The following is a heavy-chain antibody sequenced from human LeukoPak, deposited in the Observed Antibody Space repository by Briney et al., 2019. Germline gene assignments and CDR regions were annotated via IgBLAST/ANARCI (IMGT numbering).Heavy chain of an antibody. CDR2: IYHSGST. V-gene: IGHV4-38-2*01. J-gene: IGHJ6*03. CDR1: GYSISSGYY. D-gene: IGHD2-2*01. Sequence: PSETLSLTCAVSGYSISSGYYWGWIRQPPGKGLEWIGSIYHSGSTYYNPSPKSRVTISVDTSKNQFSLKLSSVTAADTAVYYCARASRCSSTSCYADYYYYMDVWGKGTTVTVSS. CDR3: ARASRCSSTSCYADYYYYMDV.